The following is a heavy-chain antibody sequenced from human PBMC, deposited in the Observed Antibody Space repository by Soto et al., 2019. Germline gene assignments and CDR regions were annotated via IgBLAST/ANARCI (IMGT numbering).Heavy chain of an antibody. J-gene: IGHJ5*02. CDR1: GGTFSSYA. Sequence: QVQLVQSGAEVKKPGSSVKVSCKASGGTFSSYAISWVRQAPGQGLEWMGGIIPIFGTANYAQKFQGRVTITADESTSTAYMELSSLGSEDTAVYYCARDMLNCISTSCYLGPDDNWFDPWGQGTLVTVSS. CDR2: IIPIFGTA. V-gene: IGHV1-69*12. D-gene: IGHD2-2*01. CDR3: ARDMLNCISTSCYLGPDDNWFDP.